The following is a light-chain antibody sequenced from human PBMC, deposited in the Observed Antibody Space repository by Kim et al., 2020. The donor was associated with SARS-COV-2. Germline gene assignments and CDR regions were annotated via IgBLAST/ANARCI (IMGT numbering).Light chain of an antibody. J-gene: IGKJ3*01. CDR2: AAS. Sequence: DIHTTQSPPSLPASVGDRVTITCRASQGISSSLVWHQQKPGTAPKSLIYAASTLQNGVPSRFSSSGSGTDFTLTISSLQPEDFAVYYCQHDNGYPITFGPGTKVDIK. CDR1: QGISSS. V-gene: IGKV1D-16*01. CDR3: QHDNGYPIT.